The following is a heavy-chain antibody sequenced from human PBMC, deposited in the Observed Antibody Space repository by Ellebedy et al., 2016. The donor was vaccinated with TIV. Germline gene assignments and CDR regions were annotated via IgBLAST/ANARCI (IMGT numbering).Heavy chain of an antibody. CDR1: GYTFTNYG. CDR3: ARDGDGGNGIDY. CDR2: ISPNDGNT. J-gene: IGHJ4*02. Sequence: AASVKVSCKASGYTFTNYGITWVRQAPGQGLEWMGWISPNDGNTNYAQKLQGRVTMTRDTSTSTVYMELSSLRSEDTAVYYCARDGDGGNGIDYWGQGTLVTVSS. V-gene: IGHV1-18*01. D-gene: IGHD4-23*01.